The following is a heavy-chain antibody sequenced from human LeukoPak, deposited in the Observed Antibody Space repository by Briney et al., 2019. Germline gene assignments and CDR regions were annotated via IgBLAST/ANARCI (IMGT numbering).Heavy chain of an antibody. J-gene: IGHJ4*02. D-gene: IGHD2-15*01. CDR1: GFTFSSYN. V-gene: IGHV3-21*01. Sequence: GGSLRLSCAASGFTFSSYNMNWVRQAPGKGLEGVSSISSSSSYIYHADSLKGRFTISRDNAKNSLYLQMNSLRAEDTAVYYCARDLRYCSGGSCYGTPDYWGQGTLVTVSS. CDR3: ARDLRYCSGGSCYGTPDY. CDR2: ISSSSSYI.